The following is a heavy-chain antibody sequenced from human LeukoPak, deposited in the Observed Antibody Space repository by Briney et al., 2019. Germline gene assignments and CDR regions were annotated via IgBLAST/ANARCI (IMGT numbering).Heavy chain of an antibody. D-gene: IGHD6-13*01. Sequence: ASVKVSCKASGYTFTGYYMHWVRQAPGQGLEWVGWINPNSGGTNYAQKFQGRVTMTRDTSISTAYMELSRLRSDDTAVYYCAREEAAAGTKGSYYFDYWGQGTLVTVSS. J-gene: IGHJ4*02. CDR2: INPNSGGT. V-gene: IGHV1-2*02. CDR1: GYTFTGYY. CDR3: AREEAAAGTKGSYYFDY.